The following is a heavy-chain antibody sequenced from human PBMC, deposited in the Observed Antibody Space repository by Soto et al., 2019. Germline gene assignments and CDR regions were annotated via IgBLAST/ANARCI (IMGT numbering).Heavy chain of an antibody. CDR2: ISGSAATT. CDR3: VKDRAVVTASY. Sequence: GGSLRLSCAASGFSFSTYAMGWVRQAPGKGLEWVSTISGSAATTYYADSVKGRFTISRDNSKNTLFLQIDSLRAEDTAVYYCVKDRAVVTASYWGQGTLVTVSS. V-gene: IGHV3-23*01. J-gene: IGHJ4*02. CDR1: GFSFSTYA. D-gene: IGHD2-21*02.